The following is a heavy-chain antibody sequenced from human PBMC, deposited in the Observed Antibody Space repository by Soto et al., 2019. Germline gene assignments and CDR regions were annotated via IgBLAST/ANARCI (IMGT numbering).Heavy chain of an antibody. CDR3: ARRGYCSGGSCYPTPFDY. D-gene: IGHD2-15*01. V-gene: IGHV4-39*01. CDR1: GGSISSSSYY. CDR2: IYYSGST. Sequence: QLQLQESGPGLVKPSETLSLTCTVSGGSISSSSYYWGWIRQPPGKGLEWIGSIYYSGSTYYNPSPKSRFTQSVYTPKNQFSRKLSSVTAADTAVYYCARRGYCSGGSCYPTPFDYWGQGTLVTVSS. J-gene: IGHJ4*02.